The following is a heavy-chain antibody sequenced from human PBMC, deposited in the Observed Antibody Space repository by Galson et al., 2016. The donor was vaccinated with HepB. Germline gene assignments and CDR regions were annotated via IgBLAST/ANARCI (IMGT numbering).Heavy chain of an antibody. V-gene: IGHV3-33*08. CDR3: TNVGSRGDAFEF. CDR2: IWNDGTKK. CDR1: GFTFSYYL. Sequence: SLRLSCAASGFTFSYYLMTWVRLAPGKGLEWVAVIWNDGTKKYYGDSVKGRFTISKDDSKNTLYLQMNSLRSEDTAVYYCTNVGSRGDAFEFWGQGTLVTVSS. D-gene: IGHD2-15*01. J-gene: IGHJ3*01.